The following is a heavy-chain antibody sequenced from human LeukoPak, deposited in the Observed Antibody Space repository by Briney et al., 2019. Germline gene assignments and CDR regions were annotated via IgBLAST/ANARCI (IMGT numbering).Heavy chain of an antibody. CDR3: ARGQGTAYPGGPFDY. V-gene: IGHV1-69*13. D-gene: IGHD5-18*01. CDR2: IIPIFGTA. CDR1: GGTFSSYA. Sequence: ASVKVSCKASGGTFSSYAISWVRQAPGQGPEWMGGIIPIFGTANYAQKFQGRVTITADESTSTAYMELSSLRSEDTAVYYCARGQGTAYPGGPFDYWGQGTLVTVSS. J-gene: IGHJ4*02.